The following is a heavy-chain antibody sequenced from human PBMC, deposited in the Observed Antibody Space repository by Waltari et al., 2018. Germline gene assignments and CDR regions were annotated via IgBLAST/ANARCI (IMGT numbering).Heavy chain of an antibody. V-gene: IGHV4-61*02. D-gene: IGHD2-8*01. Sequence: QVQLQESGPGLVKPSQTLSLTCPVSGGSISSGRYYWRWIRQPAGKGLEWIGRIYTSGSTNYNPSLKSRVTISVDTSKNQFSLKLSSVTAADTAVYYCARVPFYCTNGVCYYYFDYWGQGTLVTVSS. CDR1: GGSISSGRYY. CDR2: IYTSGST. CDR3: ARVPFYCTNGVCYYYFDY. J-gene: IGHJ4*02.